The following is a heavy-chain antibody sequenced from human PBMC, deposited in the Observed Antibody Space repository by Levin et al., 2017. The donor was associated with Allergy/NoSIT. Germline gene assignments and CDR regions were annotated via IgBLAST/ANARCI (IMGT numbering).Heavy chain of an antibody. V-gene: IGHV4-59*01. CDR2: IYYSGST. Sequence: PGGSLRLSCTVSGGSISSYYWSWIRQPPGKGLEWIGYIYYSGSTNYNPSLKSRVTISVDTSKNQFSLKLSSVTAADTAVYYCARRGPGLAAPMDVWGKGTTVTVSS. CDR1: GGSISSYY. J-gene: IGHJ6*03. CDR3: ARRGPGLAAPMDV. D-gene: IGHD6-13*01.